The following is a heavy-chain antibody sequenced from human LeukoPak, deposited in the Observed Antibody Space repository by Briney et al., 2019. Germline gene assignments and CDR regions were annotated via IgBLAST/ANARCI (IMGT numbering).Heavy chain of an antibody. CDR3: AKIAAAGRQYYYGMDV. Sequence: PGGSLRLSCAASGFTFSSYAMSWVRQAPGKGLEWVSAISGSGGSTYYADSVKGRFTISRDNSKNTLYLQMNSLRAEDTAVYYCAKIAAAGRQYYYGMDVWGQGTTVTVSS. CDR2: ISGSGGST. V-gene: IGHV3-23*01. CDR1: GFTFSSYA. D-gene: IGHD6-13*01. J-gene: IGHJ6*02.